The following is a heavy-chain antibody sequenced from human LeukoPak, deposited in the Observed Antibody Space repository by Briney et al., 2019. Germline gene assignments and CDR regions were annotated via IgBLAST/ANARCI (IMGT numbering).Heavy chain of an antibody. V-gene: IGHV4-38-2*01. D-gene: IGHD3-3*01. CDR3: ARQYDSYFYYYLDV. CDR2: LYHPDST. Sequence: SETLSLTCAVSGYPINNAHYWVWIRQPPGKELEWIGSLYHPDSTYYNPSLKSRVTMSVDTSRNQFSLKMSFVTAADTAVYYCARQYDSYFYYYLDVWGTGTTVTVSS. J-gene: IGHJ6*03. CDR1: GYPINNAHY.